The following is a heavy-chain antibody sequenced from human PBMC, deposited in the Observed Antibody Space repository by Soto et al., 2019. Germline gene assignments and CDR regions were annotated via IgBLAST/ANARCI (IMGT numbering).Heavy chain of an antibody. D-gene: IGHD6-13*01. CDR3: ARGRGSSWYYYYYGMDV. CDR2: INHSGST. J-gene: IGHJ6*02. CDR1: GGSFSGYY. V-gene: IGHV4-34*01. Sequence: SETLSLTCAVYGGSFSGYYWSWIRQPPGKGLEWIGEINHSGSTNYDPSLKSRVTISVDTSKNQFSLKLSSVTAADTAVYYCARGRGSSWYYYYYGMDVWGQGTTVTVSS.